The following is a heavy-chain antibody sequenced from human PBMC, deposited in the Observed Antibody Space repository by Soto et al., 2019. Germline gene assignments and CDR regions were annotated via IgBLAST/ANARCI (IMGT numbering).Heavy chain of an antibody. V-gene: IGHV3-48*02. CDR2: ISSSNRTI. CDR3: AREGWPLLQTGMDV. Sequence: EVQLVESGGGLKQPGGSLRLSCAASGFTFRSYSMNWVRQAPGKGLEWVSYISSSNRTINYADSVKGRFIISRDNAKNSLYLQMHSLRDEDTAVYYCAREGWPLLQTGMDVWRQGTTVTVSS. D-gene: IGHD2-15*01. CDR1: GFTFRSYS. J-gene: IGHJ6*02.